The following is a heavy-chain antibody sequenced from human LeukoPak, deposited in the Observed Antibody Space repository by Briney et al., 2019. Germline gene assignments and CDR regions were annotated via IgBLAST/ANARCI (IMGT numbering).Heavy chain of an antibody. CDR1: GFTFSSYS. D-gene: IGHD2-2*01. V-gene: IGHV3-48*02. CDR2: IISSSDTI. J-gene: IGHJ4*01. Sequence: PGGSLRLSCAASGFTFSSYSMNWVRQAPGKGLEWVSYIISSSDTIYYADSVKGRFTISRDNANNSMYLQMNSLRDEDTAVYYCARFCSSSSCSGGFDYWGHGTLVTVSS. CDR3: ARFCSSSSCSGGFDY.